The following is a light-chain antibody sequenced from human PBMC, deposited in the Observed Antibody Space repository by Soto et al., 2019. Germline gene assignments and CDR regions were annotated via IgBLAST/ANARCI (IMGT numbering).Light chain of an antibody. V-gene: IGLV2-14*01. CDR3: SSYTSSFTLV. CDR1: SSDVGDYNY. J-gene: IGLJ1*01. CDR2: EVN. Sequence: QSVLTQPASLSGSPGQSITISCTGTSSDVGDYNYVSWYQQHPGKAPKLMIYEVNNRPSGVSNRFSGSKSGNTASLTISGLQAEDEADYYCSSYTSSFTLVFGTGTKLTVL.